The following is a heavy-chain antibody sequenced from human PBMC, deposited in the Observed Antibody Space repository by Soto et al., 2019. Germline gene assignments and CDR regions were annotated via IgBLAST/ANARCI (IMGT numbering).Heavy chain of an antibody. CDR3: ARGAKQLAQYYYYVMDV. J-gene: IGHJ6*03. D-gene: IGHD6-6*01. V-gene: IGHV1-2*04. CDR1: GYTFTGYY. Sequence: ASVKVSCKASGYTFTGYYMHWVRQAPGQGLEWMGWINPNSGGTNYAQKFQGWVTMTRDTSISTAYMELSRLRSDDTAVYYCARGAKQLAQYYYYVMDVWGKGTTVT. CDR2: INPNSGGT.